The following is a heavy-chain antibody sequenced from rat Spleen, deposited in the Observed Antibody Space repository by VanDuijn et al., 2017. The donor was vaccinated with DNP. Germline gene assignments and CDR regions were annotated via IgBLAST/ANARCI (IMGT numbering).Heavy chain of an antibody. CDR2: ITSSDGNT. J-gene: IGHJ3*01. CDR1: GLTFSHSD. D-gene: IGHD1-11*01. Sequence: EVQLVESGGGLVQPGRSVKLSCAASGLTFSHSDLAWVRQAPTKGLEWVASITSSDGNTYYRDSVKGRFTVSRDDPKSTLYLQMDGLRSEDTATYYCARPNYGGYEGWFAYWGQGTLVTVSS. CDR3: ARPNYGGYEGWFAY. V-gene: IGHV5-25*01.